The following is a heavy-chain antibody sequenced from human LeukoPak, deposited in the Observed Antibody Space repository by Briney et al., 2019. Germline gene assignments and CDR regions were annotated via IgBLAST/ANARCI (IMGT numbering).Heavy chain of an antibody. CDR1: GGSISDYF. J-gene: IGHJ4*02. D-gene: IGHD3-22*01. CDR2: MHHSGSA. CDR3: ARVTGYVIEDYFDY. V-gene: IGHV4-59*01. Sequence: SETLSLTCTVSGGSISDYFWSWVRQSPGKGLEWIGFMHHSGSANSNPSLRSRVTISMDTSKNQFSLKMTSVTAADTAVYYCARVTGYVIEDYFDYWGQGTLVTVSS.